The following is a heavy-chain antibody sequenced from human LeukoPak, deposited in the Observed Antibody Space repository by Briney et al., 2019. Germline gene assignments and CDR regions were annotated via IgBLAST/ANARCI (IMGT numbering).Heavy chain of an antibody. V-gene: IGHV1-2*02. CDR1: GYTFTGFY. CDR2: INPNSGGT. Sequence: GASVKASCKASGYTFTGFYMHWVRQAPGQGLEWMGWINPNSGGTNYAQKFQGRVTMTRDTSISTAYMELSRLRSDDTAVYYCARVMHYYYYYYMDVWGKGTTVTVSS. J-gene: IGHJ6*03. D-gene: IGHD2-8*01. CDR3: ARVMHYYYYYYMDV.